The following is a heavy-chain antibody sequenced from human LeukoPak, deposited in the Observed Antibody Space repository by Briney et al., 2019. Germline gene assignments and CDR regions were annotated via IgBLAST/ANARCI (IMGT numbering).Heavy chain of an antibody. D-gene: IGHD6-13*01. CDR2: ISYDGSNK. J-gene: IGHJ4*02. CDR3: ASSPSSYFDY. Sequence: GGSLRLSCAASGFTFSSYAMHWVRKAPGKGLEWVAVISYDGSNKNYADSVKGRFTISRDNSKNTLYLQMNSLRAEDTAVYYCASSPSSYFDYWGQGTLVTVSS. CDR1: GFTFSSYA. V-gene: IGHV3-30-3*01.